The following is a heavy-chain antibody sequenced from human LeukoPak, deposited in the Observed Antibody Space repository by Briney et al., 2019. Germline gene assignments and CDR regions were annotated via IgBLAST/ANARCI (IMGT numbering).Heavy chain of an antibody. V-gene: IGHV4-34*01. J-gene: IGHJ3*02. Sequence: SETLSLICAVFGGSFSDYSWTWIRQTPGKGLEWIGEINHRGGTNYNPSLKSRLTISVDTSKNQFSLNLTSVTAADTAVYYCASGVGEFFPDAFNIWGQGTMVGVFS. CDR1: GGSFSDYS. CDR3: ASGVGEFFPDAFNI. D-gene: IGHD3-10*01. CDR2: INHRGGT.